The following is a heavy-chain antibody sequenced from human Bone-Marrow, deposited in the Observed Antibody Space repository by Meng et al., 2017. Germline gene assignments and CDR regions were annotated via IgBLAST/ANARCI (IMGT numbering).Heavy chain of an antibody. J-gene: IGHJ4*02. CDR1: GFTFGDYA. D-gene: IGHD4/OR15-4a*01. CDR3: TRVRGLLLTDY. Sequence: GGSLRLSCTASGFTFGDYAMSWVRQAPGKGLEWVGFIRSNAYGGTTEYAASVKGRFTISRDDSKSIPYLQLDSLKAEDTAVYYCTRVRGLLLTDYWGQGTLVTVSS. V-gene: IGHV3-49*04. CDR2: IRSNAYGGTT.